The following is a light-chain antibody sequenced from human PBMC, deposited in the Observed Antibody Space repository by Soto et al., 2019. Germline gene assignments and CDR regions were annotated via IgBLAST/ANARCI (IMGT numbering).Light chain of an antibody. V-gene: IGKV1-5*03. Sequence: DIQMTQSPSTLSASVGDRVTITCRASQGISSWWAWYQQKPGKAPKLLIYKASSLESGVPSSFSGSGSGTEFTLTISSLQPDDFATYYCQQYNSFLTFGGGTKVEIK. CDR3: QQYNSFLT. J-gene: IGKJ4*01. CDR2: KAS. CDR1: QGISSW.